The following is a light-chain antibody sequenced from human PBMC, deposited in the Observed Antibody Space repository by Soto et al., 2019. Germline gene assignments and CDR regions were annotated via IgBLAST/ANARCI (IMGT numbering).Light chain of an antibody. Sequence: EIVLTQSPGTLSLSPGERATLSCRASQSFSSNYLAWYQQKPGQAPMLIIYGASSRATGLPDRFSGSGSGTDFTITISRLEPEYFAVYYCQQYDSSRTFGQGTKVEIK. V-gene: IGKV3-20*01. CDR3: QQYDSSRT. CDR1: QSFSSNY. CDR2: GAS. J-gene: IGKJ1*01.